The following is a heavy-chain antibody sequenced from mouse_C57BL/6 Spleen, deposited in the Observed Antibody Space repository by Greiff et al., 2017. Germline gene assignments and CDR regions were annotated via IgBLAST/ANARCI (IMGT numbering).Heavy chain of an antibody. CDR1: GYTFTSYW. V-gene: IGHV1-69*01. Sequence: QVQLQQPGAELVMPGASVKLSCKASGYTFTSYWMHWVKQRPGQGLEWIGEIDPSDSYTNYNQKFKGKSTLTVDKSSSIAYMQLSSLTSEDSAVYYCARWGYYYGSSSYYFDYWGQGTTLTVSS. J-gene: IGHJ2*01. CDR2: IDPSDSYT. CDR3: ARWGYYYGSSSYYFDY. D-gene: IGHD1-1*01.